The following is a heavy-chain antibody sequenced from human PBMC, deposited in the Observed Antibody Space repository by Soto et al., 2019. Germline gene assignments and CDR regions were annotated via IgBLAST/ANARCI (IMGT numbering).Heavy chain of an antibody. Sequence: QVQLQQWGAGLLKPSETLSLTCAVYGGSFSGYYWSWIRQPPGKGLEWIGKINHSGSTNYNPSLKSRVTISVDTSKNQFSLKLSSVTAADTAVYYCARGGVVQGTFDYWGQGTLVTVSS. V-gene: IGHV4-34*01. CDR3: ARGGVVQGTFDY. J-gene: IGHJ4*02. D-gene: IGHD3-10*01. CDR2: INHSGST. CDR1: GGSFSGYY.